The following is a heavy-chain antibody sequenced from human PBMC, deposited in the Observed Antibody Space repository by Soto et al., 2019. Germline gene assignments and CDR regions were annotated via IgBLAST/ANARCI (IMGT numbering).Heavy chain of an antibody. V-gene: IGHV4-39*01. CDR1: GGSISSSGYG. D-gene: IGHD6-13*01. Sequence: QLRLQESGPGLVKPSETLSLTCTVSGGSISSSGYGWGWIRQPPGKGLEWIGNIFYSGGTYYNPSLKSRVTMSVDTSKNQFSLQLTSVTAADTAVYYCARYRYDSSSWFRGRWFDPWGQGTLVIVSS. J-gene: IGHJ5*02. CDR2: IFYSGGT. CDR3: ARYRYDSSSWFRGRWFDP.